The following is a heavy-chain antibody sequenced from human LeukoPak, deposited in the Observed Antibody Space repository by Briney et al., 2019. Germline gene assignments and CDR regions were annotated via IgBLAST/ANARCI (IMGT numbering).Heavy chain of an antibody. CDR2: INPSDGVI. CDR3: ARRGSGSYVLDY. Sequence: ASVKVSCKASGYTFTRYYMHWVRQAPGQGLEWMGIINPSDGVIDYAQKFQDRVTTTRDTSTSTVYMELSSLRSEDTAVYYCARRGSGSYVLDYWGQGTLVTVSS. D-gene: IGHD3-10*01. V-gene: IGHV1-46*01. J-gene: IGHJ4*02. CDR1: GYTFTRYY.